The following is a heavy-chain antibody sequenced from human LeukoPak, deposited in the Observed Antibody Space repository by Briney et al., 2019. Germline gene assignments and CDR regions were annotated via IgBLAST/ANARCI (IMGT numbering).Heavy chain of an antibody. Sequence: SVKVSCKASGGTFSSYAISWVRQAPGQGLEWMGRIIPILGIANYAQKFQGRVTITADKSTSTAYMELSSLRSEDTAVCYYARERVVTPGHYYYGMDVWGQGTTVTVSS. CDR1: GGTFSSYA. CDR2: IIPILGIA. D-gene: IGHD4-23*01. V-gene: IGHV1-69*04. CDR3: ARERVVTPGHYYYGMDV. J-gene: IGHJ6*02.